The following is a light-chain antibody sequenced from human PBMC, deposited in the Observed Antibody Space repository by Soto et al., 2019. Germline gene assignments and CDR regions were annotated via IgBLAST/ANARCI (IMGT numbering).Light chain of an antibody. CDR1: QSLNSSY. V-gene: IGKV3D-20*02. CDR3: HQRQSWPRT. CDR2: DAS. Sequence: DIVLTQSPGTLSLSPGERATLSCRASQSLNSSYLAWYQQKPGQAPRLLIYDASSRATGIPDRFSGSGSGTDFTLTISRLEPEDFAVYYCHQRQSWPRTFGQGTKVDIK. J-gene: IGKJ1*01.